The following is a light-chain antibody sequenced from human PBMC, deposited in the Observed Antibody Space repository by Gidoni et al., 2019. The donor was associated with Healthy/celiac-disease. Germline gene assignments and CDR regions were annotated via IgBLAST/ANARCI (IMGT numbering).Light chain of an antibody. CDR3: QQYNSYSYT. J-gene: IGKJ2*01. CDR2: KAS. Sequence: DIQMPESPSTLSACVGDRVTITCRASQSISSWLSWYQQKPGKAPKLLIYKASSLESGVPSRFSGSGSGTDFTLTISSLQPDDFATYYCQQYNSYSYTFGQGTKLEIK. V-gene: IGKV1-5*03. CDR1: QSISSW.